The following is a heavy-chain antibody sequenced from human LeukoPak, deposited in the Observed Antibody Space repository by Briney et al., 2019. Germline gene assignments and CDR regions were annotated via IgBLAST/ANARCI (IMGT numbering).Heavy chain of an antibody. V-gene: IGHV3-23*01. CDR3: AKASRFGYSYGPREYFYYMDV. CDR2: IRGSGGST. Sequence: GGSLRLSCAASGFTFTSFGMSWVRQAPGKGLEWVSTIRGSGGSTYYADSVKGRFTISRDNSKNTLYLQMNTLRAEDTAVYYCAKASRFGYSYGPREYFYYMDVWGKGTTVTISS. D-gene: IGHD5-18*01. CDR1: GFTFTSFG. J-gene: IGHJ6*03.